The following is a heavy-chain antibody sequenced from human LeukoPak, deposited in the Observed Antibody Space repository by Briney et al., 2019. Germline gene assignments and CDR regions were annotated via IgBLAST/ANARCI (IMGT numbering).Heavy chain of an antibody. V-gene: IGHV3-33*06. D-gene: IGHD2-2*01. CDR3: AKGYCSSTSCYLPFDP. Sequence: GRSLRLSCAASGFTFSSYGMHWVRQAPGKGLEWVAVIWYDGSNKYYADSVKGRFTISRDNSKNTLYLQMNSLRAEDTAVYYCAKGYCSSTSCYLPFDPWGQGTLVTVSS. CDR1: GFTFSSYG. CDR2: IWYDGSNK. J-gene: IGHJ5*02.